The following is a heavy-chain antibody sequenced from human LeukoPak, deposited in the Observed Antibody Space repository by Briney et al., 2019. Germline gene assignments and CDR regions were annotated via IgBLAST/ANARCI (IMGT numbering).Heavy chain of an antibody. J-gene: IGHJ4*02. V-gene: IGHV4-39*01. D-gene: IGHD3-10*01. CDR2: IYYSGST. CDR1: GGSISSSSYY. Sequence: SETLSLTCTVSGGSISSSSYYWGWIRQPPGKGLEWIGSIYYSGSTYYNPSLKSRVTISVDTSKNQFSLNLSSVTAADTAVYYCARIPRRITMVRGVITGFDYWGQGTLVTVSS. CDR3: ARIPRRITMVRGVITGFDY.